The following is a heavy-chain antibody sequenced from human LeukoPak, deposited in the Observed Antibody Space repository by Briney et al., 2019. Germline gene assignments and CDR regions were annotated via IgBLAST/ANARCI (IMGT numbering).Heavy chain of an antibody. CDR2: INACNGNT. CDR3: ARDLPNFDY. J-gene: IGHJ4*02. Sequence: ASVKVSCKASGYTFTSYAMHWVRQAPGQRLEWMGWINACNGNTKYLQKFQGRVTITRDTSASTAYMELSSLRSEDTAVYYCARDLPNFDYWGQGALVTVSS. CDR1: GYTFTSYA. V-gene: IGHV1-3*01.